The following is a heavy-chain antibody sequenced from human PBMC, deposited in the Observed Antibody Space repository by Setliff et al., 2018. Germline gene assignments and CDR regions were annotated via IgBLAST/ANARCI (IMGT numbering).Heavy chain of an antibody. CDR3: ARAQSWSGGPYYFDN. D-gene: IGHD3-3*01. V-gene: IGHV1-8*02. J-gene: IGHJ4*02. Sequence: GASVKVSCKASGYTFTSYGINRVRQATGQGLEWMGWMNPNSGNTGYAQKFQGRVTMTRNTSISTAYMDLSSLRFEDTAVYYCARAQSWSGGPYYFDNWGQGTLVTVS. CDR1: GYTFTSYG. CDR2: MNPNSGNT.